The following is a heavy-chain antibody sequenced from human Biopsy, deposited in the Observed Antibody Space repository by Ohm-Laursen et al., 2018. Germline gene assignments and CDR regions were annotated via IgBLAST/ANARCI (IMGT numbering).Heavy chain of an antibody. V-gene: IGHV1-69*01. Sequence: SSVTASCQASGGTFINYAISWVRQAPGQGLEWMGGIIPMFGTANYAQMFQGRVTISADESTSTSYMELSSLTTEDTAIYYCARGPHSGSHSCFDYWGRGTLVTVSS. CDR1: GGTFINYA. J-gene: IGHJ4*02. D-gene: IGHD1-26*01. CDR2: IIPMFGTA. CDR3: ARGPHSGSHSCFDY.